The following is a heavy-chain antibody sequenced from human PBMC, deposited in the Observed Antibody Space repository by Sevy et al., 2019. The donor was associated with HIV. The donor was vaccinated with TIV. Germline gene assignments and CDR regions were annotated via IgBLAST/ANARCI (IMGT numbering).Heavy chain of an antibody. D-gene: IGHD2-8*01. CDR1: GFTFSTYS. V-gene: IGHV3-48*02. CDR2: INGNSDTI. CDR3: ARKCVYASVY. Sequence: GGSLRLSCAASGFTFSTYSMNWVRQAPGKGLEWISYINGNSDTIYYAASVRGRLTISRDNAQNSLHLQMNSLRDGDTIVYYGARKCVYASVYWGQGTLVTFS. J-gene: IGHJ4*02.